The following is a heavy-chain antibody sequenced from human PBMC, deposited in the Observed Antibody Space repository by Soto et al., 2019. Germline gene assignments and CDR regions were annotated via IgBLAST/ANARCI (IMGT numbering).Heavy chain of an antibody. J-gene: IGHJ4*02. D-gene: IGHD3-3*02. V-gene: IGHV1-46*01. Sequence: QVQLVQSGTEVKKPGASVKVSCKASGYTFLDFYIRWVRQAPGQGLEWMGFINPSGGGTTYAQQFQGRLTMTRDTSTSTVYMELISLRSEDTAMYYCARDKPFSAGYWGQGTLVT. CDR2: INPSGGGT. CDR3: ARDKPFSAGY. CDR1: GYTFLDFY.